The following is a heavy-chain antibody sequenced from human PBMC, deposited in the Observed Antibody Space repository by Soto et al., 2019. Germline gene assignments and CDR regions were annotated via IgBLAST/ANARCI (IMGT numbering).Heavy chain of an antibody. Sequence: QVPLVQSGAEVKKPGSSVTVSCKASGGTFSSYAIHWVRQAPGQGLEWMGGIIPMYGPAKYAQRFQGRVTLTADESTNTVYMELTSLTSQDTAVYYCARVTSMVRGVIDNWFDPWGHGTLVTVSS. J-gene: IGHJ5*02. V-gene: IGHV1-69*01. D-gene: IGHD3-10*01. CDR3: ARVTSMVRGVIDNWFDP. CDR2: IIPMYGPA. CDR1: GGTFSSYA.